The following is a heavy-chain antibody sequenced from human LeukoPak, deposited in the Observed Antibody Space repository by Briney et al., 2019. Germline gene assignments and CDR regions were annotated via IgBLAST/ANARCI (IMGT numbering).Heavy chain of an antibody. Sequence: SETLSLTCTVSGGSISSSTYYWGWIRQPPGKGLEWIGTIYYGGSTYYNPSLKSRVTISVDTSKNQFSLKLSSVTAADTAVYYCARSMGALGYYDSRGYYPNFDYWGQGTLVTVSS. CDR3: ARSMGALGYYDSRGYYPNFDY. J-gene: IGHJ4*02. CDR2: IYYGGST. D-gene: IGHD3-22*01. V-gene: IGHV4-39*01. CDR1: GGSISSSTYY.